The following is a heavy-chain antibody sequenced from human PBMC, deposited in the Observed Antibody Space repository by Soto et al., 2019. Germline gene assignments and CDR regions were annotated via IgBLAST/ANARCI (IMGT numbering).Heavy chain of an antibody. Sequence: QVQLVESGGGVVQPRRSLRLSCAASGFTFSSYDMHWVRQAPGKGLEWVAVISYDGSNKYYADSVKGRFTISRDNSKNTLYLQMNSLRAEDTAVYYCAKEYSGYDHFDYWGQGTLVTVSS. CDR2: ISYDGSNK. D-gene: IGHD5-12*01. CDR3: AKEYSGYDHFDY. CDR1: GFTFSSYD. J-gene: IGHJ4*02. V-gene: IGHV3-30*18.